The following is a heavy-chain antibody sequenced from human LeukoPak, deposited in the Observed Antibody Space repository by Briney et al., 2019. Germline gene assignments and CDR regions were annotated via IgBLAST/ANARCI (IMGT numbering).Heavy chain of an antibody. Sequence: GGSLRLPCAASGFTFNRNAISWVRQAPGKGLEWVSTIGGSGDETFYADSVKGRFTISRENSKNMVHLQMNSLTGEDTALYYCGRRGDASSGWGDHDFWGQGALVTVSS. CDR2: IGGSGDET. V-gene: IGHV3-23*01. D-gene: IGHD6-19*01. J-gene: IGHJ4*02. CDR1: GFTFNRNA. CDR3: GRRGDASSGWGDHDF.